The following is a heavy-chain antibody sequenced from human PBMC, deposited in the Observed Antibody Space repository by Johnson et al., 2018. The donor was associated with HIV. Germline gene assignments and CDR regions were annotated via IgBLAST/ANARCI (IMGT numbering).Heavy chain of an antibody. CDR3: AKLGRALFDAFDN. CDR2: IWDDGSNK. V-gene: IGHV3-33*06. CDR1: GFSFRNYG. J-gene: IGHJ3*02. D-gene: IGHD7-27*01. Sequence: QVQLVESGGGVVQPGRSPRLSCAASGFSFRNYGIHWVRQAPGKGLEWVALIWDDGSNKNYADSVKGRFTISRDNSKKMLYLHMNSLRAEDMAVYYCAKLGRALFDAFDNWGQGTMVTVSS.